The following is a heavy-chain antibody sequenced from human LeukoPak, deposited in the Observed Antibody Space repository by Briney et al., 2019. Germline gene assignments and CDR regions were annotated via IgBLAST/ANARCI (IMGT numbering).Heavy chain of an antibody. D-gene: IGHD2-15*01. Sequence: SETLSLTCTVSGGSISSYYWSWIRQPPGKGLEWIGYIYYSGSTKYNPSLKSRVTISVGTSKNQFSLKLTSVTAADTAVYYCSRELHAIGYCSGGTCYQYDAFDIWGQGTMVTVSS. CDR1: GGSISSYY. V-gene: IGHV4-59*01. J-gene: IGHJ3*02. CDR2: IYYSGST. CDR3: SRELHAIGYCSGGTCYQYDAFDI.